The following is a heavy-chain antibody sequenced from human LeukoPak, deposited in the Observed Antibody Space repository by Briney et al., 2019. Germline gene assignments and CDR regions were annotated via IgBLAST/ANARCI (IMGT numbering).Heavy chain of an antibody. J-gene: IGHJ3*02. CDR2: IIPIFGIA. CDR3: ARGTQDIVVVPAAMGDAFDI. V-gene: IGHV1-69*04. D-gene: IGHD2-2*01. CDR1: GGTFSSYA. Sequence: ASVKVSCKASGGTFSSYAISWVRQAPGQGLEWMGRIIPIFGIANYAQKFQGRVTITADKSTSTAYMELSSLRSEDTAVYYCARGTQDIVVVPAAMGDAFDIWGQGTMVTVSS.